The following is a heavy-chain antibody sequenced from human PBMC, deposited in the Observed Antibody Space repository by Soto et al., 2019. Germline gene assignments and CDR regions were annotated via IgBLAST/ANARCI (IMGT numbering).Heavy chain of an antibody. D-gene: IGHD3-10*01. CDR3: ARERGDGSGSSVPYYYYYYGMDV. V-gene: IGHV1-69*13. CDR2: IIPIFGTA. J-gene: IGHJ6*02. CDR1: GYTFTSYA. Sequence: SVKVSCKASGYTFTSYAISWVRQAPGQGLEWMGGIIPIFGTANYAQKFQGRVTITADESTSTAYMELSSLRSEDTAVYYCARERGDGSGSSVPYYYYYYGMDVWGQGTTVTVSS.